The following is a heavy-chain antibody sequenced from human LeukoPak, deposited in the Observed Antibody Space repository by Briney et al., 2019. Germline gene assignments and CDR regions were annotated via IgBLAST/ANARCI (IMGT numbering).Heavy chain of an antibody. V-gene: IGHV3-7*01. D-gene: IGHD3-3*01. CDR3: ARDRQRYDFWSGYYKVDYYYYGMDV. CDR2: IKQDGSEK. Sequence: GGSLRLSCAASGFTFGSYWMSWVRQAPGKGLEWVANIKQDGSEKYYVDSVKGRFTISRDNAKNSLYLQMNSLRAEDTAVYYCARDRQRYDFWSGYYKVDYYYYGMDVWGQGTTVTVSS. J-gene: IGHJ6*02. CDR1: GFTFGSYW.